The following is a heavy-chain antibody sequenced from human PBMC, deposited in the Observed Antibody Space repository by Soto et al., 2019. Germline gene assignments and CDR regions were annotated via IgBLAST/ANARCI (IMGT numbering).Heavy chain of an antibody. CDR1: GDSVSSNNIA. CDR3: ARGRWSTFGY. V-gene: IGHV6-1*01. J-gene: IGHJ4*02. Sequence: SQTLSLTCAVSGDSVSSNNIAWNWLRQSPWRGLEWLGRTYYRSKWYNEYAVSVRSRITINLDTSKNQFSLQLNSVTPEDTAVCYCARGRWSTFGYWGQGAQVTVSS. D-gene: IGHD2-15*01. CDR2: TYYRSKWYN.